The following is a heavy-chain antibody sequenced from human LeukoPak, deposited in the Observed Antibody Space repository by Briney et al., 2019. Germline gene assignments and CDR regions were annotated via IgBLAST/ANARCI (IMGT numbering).Heavy chain of an antibody. CDR3: ATTLHSGYYDLY. CDR1: GFTFSSYA. D-gene: IGHD3-22*01. CDR2: ISGSGGST. V-gene: IGHV3-23*01. J-gene: IGHJ4*02. Sequence: GGSLRLSCAASGFTFSSYAMSWVRQAPGKGLEWVSAISGSGGSTYYADSVKGRFTIPRDNSKNTLYLQMNSLRAEDTAVYYCATTLHSGYYDLYWGQGTLVTVSS.